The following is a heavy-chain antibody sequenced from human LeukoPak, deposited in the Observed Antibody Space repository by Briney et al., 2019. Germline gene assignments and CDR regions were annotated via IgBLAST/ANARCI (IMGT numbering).Heavy chain of an antibody. CDR2: IYYSGST. CDR1: GVSISSSSYY. D-gene: IGHD6-19*01. CDR3: ARHMVSGWYVPSGY. J-gene: IGHJ4*02. Sequence: SETLSLTCTVSGVSISSSSYYRGWIRQPPGKGLEWIGSIYYSGSTYYNPSLKSRVTISVDTSKNQFSLKLSFVTAADTAVYYCARHMVSGWYVPSGYWGQGTLVTVSS. V-gene: IGHV4-39*01.